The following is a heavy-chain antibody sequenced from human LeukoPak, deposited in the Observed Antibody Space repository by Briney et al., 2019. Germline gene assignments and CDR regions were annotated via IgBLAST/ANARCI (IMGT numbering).Heavy chain of an antibody. CDR3: ASIASLWSGRFPFDY. CDR2: IYHSGST. Sequence: SETLSLTCTVSGYSISSGYYWGWIRQPPGKGLEWIGSIYHSGSTYYNPSLKSRVTISVDTSKNQFSLKLISVTAADTAVYYCASIASLWSGRFPFDYLGQGNLGTGSS. J-gene: IGHJ4*01. D-gene: IGHD3-10*02. V-gene: IGHV4-38-2*02. CDR1: GYSISSGYY.